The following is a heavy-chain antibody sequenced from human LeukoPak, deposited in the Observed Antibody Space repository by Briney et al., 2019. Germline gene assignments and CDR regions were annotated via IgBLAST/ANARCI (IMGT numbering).Heavy chain of an antibody. J-gene: IGHJ2*01. CDR1: GGSISSSSYY. CDR3: ARDWKSSSGYYWSWYFDL. V-gene: IGHV4-39*07. Sequence: SETLSLTCTVSGGSISSSSYYWGWIRQPPGKGLEWIGSIYYSGSTYYNPSLKSRVTISVDTSKNQFSLKLCSVTAADTAVYYCARDWKSSSGYYWSWYFDLWGRGTLVTVSS. D-gene: IGHD3-22*01. CDR2: IYYSGST.